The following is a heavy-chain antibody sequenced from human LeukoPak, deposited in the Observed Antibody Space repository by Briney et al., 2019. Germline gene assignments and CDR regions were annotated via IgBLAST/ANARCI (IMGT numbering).Heavy chain of an antibody. V-gene: IGHV1-18*01. CDR2: IYPYNGNT. Sequence: GASVTDSCMASGYTFTTFGISWMRQAPGQGLEWMGWIYPYNGNTHYAQKFQGRVTMTTDTSTTTAYMELRSLRSDDTALYYCAREPPYGSSERPLDPWGQGTLVTVSS. CDR1: GYTFTTFG. CDR3: AREPPYGSSERPLDP. J-gene: IGHJ5*02. D-gene: IGHD4-17*01.